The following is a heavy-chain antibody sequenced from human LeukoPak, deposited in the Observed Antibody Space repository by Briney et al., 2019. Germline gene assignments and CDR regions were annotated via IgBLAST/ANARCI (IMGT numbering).Heavy chain of an antibody. D-gene: IGHD6-13*01. J-gene: IGHJ3*02. CDR1: GGSISSGDYY. Sequence: SETLSLTCTVSGGSISSGDYYWSWIRQPPGKGLEWIGYIYYSGSTYYNPSLKSRVTISADTSKNQFSLKLSSVTAADTAVYYCARTYSSSWYGASDAFDIWGQGTMVTVSS. V-gene: IGHV4-30-4*01. CDR2: IYYSGST. CDR3: ARTYSSSWYGASDAFDI.